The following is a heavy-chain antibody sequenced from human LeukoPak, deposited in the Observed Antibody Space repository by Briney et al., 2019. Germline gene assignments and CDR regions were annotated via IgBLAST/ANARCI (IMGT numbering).Heavy chain of an antibody. D-gene: IGHD5-24*01. V-gene: IGHV3-7*04. Sequence: GGSLRLSCAASGFTFSSYWMSWVRQAPGKGLEWVANIKDDGSEKDYVDSAEGRFTISRDNAKNTLYPQMNSLRAEDTAVYYCARGFSYNHFDYWGQGTLVTVSS. CDR3: ARGFSYNHFDY. CDR1: GFTFSSYW. J-gene: IGHJ4*02. CDR2: IKDDGSEK.